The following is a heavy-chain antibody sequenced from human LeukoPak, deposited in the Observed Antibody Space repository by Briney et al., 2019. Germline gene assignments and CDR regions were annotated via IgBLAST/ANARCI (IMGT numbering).Heavy chain of an antibody. CDR3: AKGSNVLRYFDWLIFFDY. V-gene: IGHV3-23*01. CDR2: ISGSGGST. Sequence: PGGSLRLSCAASGFTFSSYWMNWVRQAPGKGLEWVSAISGSGGSTYYADSVKGRFTISRDNSKNTLYLQMNSLRAEDTAVYYCAKGSNVLRYFDWLIFFDYWGQGTLVTVSS. CDR1: GFTFSSYW. D-gene: IGHD3-9*01. J-gene: IGHJ4*02.